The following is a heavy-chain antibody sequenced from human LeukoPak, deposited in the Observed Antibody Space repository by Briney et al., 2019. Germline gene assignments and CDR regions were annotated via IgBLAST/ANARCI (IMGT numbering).Heavy chain of an antibody. CDR1: GFTFSSYA. Sequence: PGGSLTLSCAASGFTFSSYAMHWVRQAPGKGLEWVAVISYDGSNKYYADSVKGRFTISRDNSKNTLYLQMNSLRAEDTAVYYCARDRSGTEHFDYWGQGTLVTVSS. V-gene: IGHV3-30*04. CDR2: ISYDGSNK. CDR3: ARDRSGTEHFDY. D-gene: IGHD6-13*01. J-gene: IGHJ4*02.